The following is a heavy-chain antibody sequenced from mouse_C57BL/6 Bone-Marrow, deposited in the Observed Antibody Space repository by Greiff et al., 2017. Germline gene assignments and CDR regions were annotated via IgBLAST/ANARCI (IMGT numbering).Heavy chain of an antibody. Sequence: VQLQQPGAELVKPGASVKLSCKASGYTFTSYWMQWVKQRPGQGLEWIGEIDPSASYTNYNQKFKGKATLTVDTSSSTTYMQLSSLTSEDSAVYYCAKNWGFAYWGQGTLVTVSA. D-gene: IGHD4-1*01. J-gene: IGHJ3*01. CDR1: GYTFTSYW. V-gene: IGHV1-50*01. CDR3: AKNWGFAY. CDR2: IDPSASYT.